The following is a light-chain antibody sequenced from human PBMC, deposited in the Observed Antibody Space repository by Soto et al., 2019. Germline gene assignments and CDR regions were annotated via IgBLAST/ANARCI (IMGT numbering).Light chain of an antibody. CDR1: QSVSSSS. Sequence: EIVLTQSPGTLSLSPGERATLSCRASQSVSSSSLAWYQHKTGQAPRLLISGASSRAADIPDRFSGSGSGTDFTLTINRLEPEDFAVYYCQQYDSSPRTFGQGTKVDIK. V-gene: IGKV3-20*01. J-gene: IGKJ1*01. CDR3: QQYDSSPRT. CDR2: GAS.